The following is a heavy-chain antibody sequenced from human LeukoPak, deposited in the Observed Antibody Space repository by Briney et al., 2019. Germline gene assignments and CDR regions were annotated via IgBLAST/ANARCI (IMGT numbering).Heavy chain of an antibody. Sequence: SETLSLTCTVSGGSIRSGSYYWSWIRQPAGKGLEWIGRIYPSGSTNYNPSLKSRVTISLGTSKNQFSLKLSSVTAADTAVYYCTRDRHDSSGHYYDYYYMDVWGKGTTVTVSS. V-gene: IGHV4-61*02. CDR2: IYPSGST. D-gene: IGHD3-22*01. J-gene: IGHJ6*03. CDR3: TRDRHDSSGHYYDYYYMDV. CDR1: GGSIRSGSYY.